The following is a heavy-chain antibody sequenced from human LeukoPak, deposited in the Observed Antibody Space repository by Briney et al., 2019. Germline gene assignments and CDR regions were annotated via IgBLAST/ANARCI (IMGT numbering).Heavy chain of an antibody. V-gene: IGHV3-30*02. Sequence: PGGSLRLSCAASGFTFSNYGMHWVRQAPGKGLEWVAFIRYDGSNKYYADSVKGRFTISRDNSKNTLYLQMNSLRAEDTAVYYCAKDRSRIAAAGTPLDYWGQGTLVTVSS. CDR1: GFTFSNYG. CDR3: AKDRSRIAAAGTPLDY. CDR2: IRYDGSNK. D-gene: IGHD6-13*01. J-gene: IGHJ4*02.